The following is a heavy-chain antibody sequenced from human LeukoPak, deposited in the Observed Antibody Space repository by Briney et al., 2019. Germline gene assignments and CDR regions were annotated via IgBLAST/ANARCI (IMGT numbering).Heavy chain of an antibody. V-gene: IGHV3-11*01. J-gene: IGHJ6*02. CDR3: ARDHPDYGDYYYGMDV. CDR1: GFTFSDYY. D-gene: IGHD4-17*01. Sequence: GGSLRLSCAASGFTFSDYYMSRIRQAPGKGLEWVSYISSSGSTIYYADSVKGRFTISRDNAKNSLYLQMNSLRAEDTAVYYCARDHPDYGDYYYGMDVWGQGTTVTVSS. CDR2: ISSSGSTI.